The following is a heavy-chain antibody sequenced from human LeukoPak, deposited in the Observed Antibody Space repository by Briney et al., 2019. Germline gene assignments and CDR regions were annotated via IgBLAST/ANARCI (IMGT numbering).Heavy chain of an antibody. CDR2: ISYDGSNK. Sequence: TGRSLRLSCAASGFTFSSYAMHWVRQAPGKGLEWVAVISYDGSNKYYADSVKGRFTISRDNSKNTLYLQMDSLRAEDTAVYYCTREKEAYNFGLDYYYYYMDVWGKGTTVTVSS. CDR1: GFTFSSYA. CDR3: TREKEAYNFGLDYYYYYMDV. V-gene: IGHV3-30*04. J-gene: IGHJ6*03. D-gene: IGHD5-18*01.